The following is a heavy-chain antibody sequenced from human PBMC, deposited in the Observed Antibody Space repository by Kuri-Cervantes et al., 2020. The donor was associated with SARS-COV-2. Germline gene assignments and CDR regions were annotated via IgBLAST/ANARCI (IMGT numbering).Heavy chain of an antibody. CDR1: GFTFSSYA. CDR2: ISGSGGST. V-gene: IGHV3-23*01. D-gene: IGHD4-17*01. J-gene: IGHJ4*02. CDR3: AKLGSRRHYED. Sequence: GESLKISCAASGFTFSSYAMSWVRQAPGKGLEWVSAISGSGGSTYYVDSVKGRFPISRDNSKNTLYLQMNSLRAEDTAVYYCAKLGSRRHYEDWGQGTLVTVSS.